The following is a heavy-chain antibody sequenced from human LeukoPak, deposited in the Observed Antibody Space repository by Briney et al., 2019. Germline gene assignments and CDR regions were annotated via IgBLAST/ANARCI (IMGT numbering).Heavy chain of an antibody. CDR2: IYYSGTT. Sequence: PSETLSLTCTVSGGPISTYYWSWIRQPPGEGLEWIGSIYYSGTTHSNPSLKSRATISVDTSKNHLSLKVNFVTAADTAVYYCARGASGTLYDAFDIWGQGTMVTVSS. D-gene: IGHD1-26*01. CDR1: GGPISTYY. V-gene: IGHV4-59*01. J-gene: IGHJ3*02. CDR3: ARGASGTLYDAFDI.